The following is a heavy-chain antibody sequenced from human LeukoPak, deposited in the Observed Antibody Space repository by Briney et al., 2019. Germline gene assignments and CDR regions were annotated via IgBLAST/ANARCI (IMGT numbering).Heavy chain of an antibody. Sequence: ASVKVSCKASGYTFSGYYMQWVRQAPGQGLEWMGWISPNSGDTHYAQKFQGRVTMTTDTSIGTAYMALSRLRSDDTAVYFCARGSPSDFWSGYYTYFDFWGQGTLVTVSS. CDR1: GYTFSGYY. J-gene: IGHJ4*02. CDR3: ARGSPSDFWSGYYTYFDF. CDR2: ISPNSGDT. V-gene: IGHV1-2*02. D-gene: IGHD3-3*01.